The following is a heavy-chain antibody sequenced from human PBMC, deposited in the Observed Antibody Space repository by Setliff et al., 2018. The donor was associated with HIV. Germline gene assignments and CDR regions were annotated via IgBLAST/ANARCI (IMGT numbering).Heavy chain of an antibody. CDR1: GYTFTNYW. Sequence: PGESLKISCKGFGYTFTNYWISWVRQVPGKGLEWVGRIDPSEDSESPIGYSPSFQGHVTISADKSINTAYLQWTSLKASDTAMYYCAIGFCNNPNCYMCVLDYWGQGTQVTVSS. D-gene: IGHD2-2*02. CDR2: IDPSEDSESPI. J-gene: IGHJ4*02. V-gene: IGHV5-10-1*01. CDR3: AIGFCNNPNCYMCVLDY.